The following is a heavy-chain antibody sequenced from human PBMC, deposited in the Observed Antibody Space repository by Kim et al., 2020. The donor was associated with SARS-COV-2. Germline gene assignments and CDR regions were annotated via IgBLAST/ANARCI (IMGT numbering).Heavy chain of an antibody. CDR2: IYYSGST. D-gene: IGHD3-9*01. Sequence: SETLSLTCTVSGGSISSGGYYWSWIRQPPGKGLEWIGYIYYSGSTYYNPSLKSRVTISVDTSKNQFSLKLSSVTAADTAVYYCARERAPTLRYFDWTQYWYFALGGRGPLDTVSS. J-gene: IGHJ2*01. V-gene: IGHV4-31*03. CDR1: GGSISSGGYY. CDR3: ARERAPTLRYFDWTQYWYFAL.